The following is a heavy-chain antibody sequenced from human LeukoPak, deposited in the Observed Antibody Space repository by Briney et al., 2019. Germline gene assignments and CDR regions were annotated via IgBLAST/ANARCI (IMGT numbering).Heavy chain of an antibody. J-gene: IGHJ4*02. D-gene: IGHD3-10*01. V-gene: IGHV3-33*01. CDR3: ARDLSWFGEFDY. CDR2: IWYDGSNK. Sequence: GGSLRLSCAASGFXYSSYGMHWVRQAPGKGLEWVAVIWYDGSNKYYADSVKGRFTISRDNSKNTLYLQMNSLRAEDTAVYYCARDLSWFGEFDYWGQGTLVTVSS. CDR1: GFXYSSYG.